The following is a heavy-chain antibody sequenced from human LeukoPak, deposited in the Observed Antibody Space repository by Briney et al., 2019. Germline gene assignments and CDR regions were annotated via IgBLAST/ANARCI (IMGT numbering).Heavy chain of an antibody. V-gene: IGHV1-18*01. Sequence: ASVKVSCKASGYTFTSYGISWVRQAPGQGLEWMGWISAYNGNTNYAQKLQGRVTMTTDTSTSTAYMELRSLRSDDTAVYYCARDMGDGYSTMRGLNWFDPWGQGTLVTVSS. CDR1: GYTFTSYG. CDR2: ISAYNGNT. J-gene: IGHJ5*02. D-gene: IGHD5-24*01. CDR3: ARDMGDGYSTMRGLNWFDP.